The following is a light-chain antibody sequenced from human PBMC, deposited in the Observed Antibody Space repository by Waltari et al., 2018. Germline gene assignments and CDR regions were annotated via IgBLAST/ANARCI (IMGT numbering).Light chain of an antibody. Sequence: QPALTQPASVSGSPGQSITIPCTATSSDVGNTNHFCWYQKHPDKVPKLIIYEVSKRPSGVSDRFSGSKSGNTASLTISGLQAEDEADYYCLSYAATVSFGFGGGTKLTVL. J-gene: IGLJ2*01. V-gene: IGLV2-23*02. CDR2: EVS. CDR3: LSYAATVSFG. CDR1: SSDVGNTNH.